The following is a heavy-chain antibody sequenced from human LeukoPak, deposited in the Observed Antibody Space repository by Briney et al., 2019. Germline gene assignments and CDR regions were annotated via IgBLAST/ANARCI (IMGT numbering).Heavy chain of an antibody. D-gene: IGHD3-16*01. CDR1: GGSISSSSYY. CDR2: IYYSGST. J-gene: IGHJ6*03. V-gene: IGHV4-39*07. Sequence: SETLSLTCTVSGGSISSSSYYWGWIRQPPGKGLEWIGSIYYSGSTYYNPSLKSRVTISVDTSKNQFSLKLSSVTAADTAIYYCVRDWGPYFYYMDVWGKGTTVTVSS. CDR3: VRDWGPYFYYMDV.